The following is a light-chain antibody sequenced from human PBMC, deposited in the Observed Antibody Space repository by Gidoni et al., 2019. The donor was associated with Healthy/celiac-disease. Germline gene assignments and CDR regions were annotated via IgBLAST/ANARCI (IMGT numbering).Light chain of an antibody. J-gene: IGKJ1*01. CDR3: RQYYSYPWT. CDR1: QGISSY. Sequence: IRMTQSPSSFSASTGDRVTITCRASQGISSYLAWYQQKPGKAPKLLIYAASTLQSGVPSRFSGSGSGTDFTLTISCLQSEDFATYYCRQYYSYPWTFGQGTKVEIK. CDR2: AAS. V-gene: IGKV1-8*01.